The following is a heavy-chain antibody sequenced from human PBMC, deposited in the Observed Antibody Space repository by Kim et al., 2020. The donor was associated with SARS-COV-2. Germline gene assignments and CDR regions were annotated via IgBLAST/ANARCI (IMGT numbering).Heavy chain of an antibody. V-gene: IGHV3-30*18. Sequence: GGSLRLSCEGSGFTFSNYGMHWVRQAPGKGLEWLAVISSDGITKYYVDSVKGRFTISRDDSKNTLYLQMNSLRVDDTAVFYCAKGLTQFNGEFDHWGQGTLVSVSS. CDR2: ISSDGITK. CDR1: GFTFSNYG. J-gene: IGHJ4*02. D-gene: IGHD7-27*01. CDR3: AKGLTQFNGEFDH.